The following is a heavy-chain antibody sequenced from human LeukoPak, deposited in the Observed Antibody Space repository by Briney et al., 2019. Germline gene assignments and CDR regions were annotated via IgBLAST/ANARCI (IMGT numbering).Heavy chain of an antibody. V-gene: IGHV3-64*01. CDR1: GFTFNTYA. CDR3: ARAPGRGLYYFDY. D-gene: IGHD2-15*01. Sequence: GGSLRLSCAASGFTFNTYAMHWVRQAPGKGLEFVSSISSSGGNTYYANSVKGRFTISRDDSKNTLYLQMSSLRPEDMAVYYCARAPGRGLYYFDYWGQGTLVTVSS. CDR2: ISSSGGNT. J-gene: IGHJ4*02.